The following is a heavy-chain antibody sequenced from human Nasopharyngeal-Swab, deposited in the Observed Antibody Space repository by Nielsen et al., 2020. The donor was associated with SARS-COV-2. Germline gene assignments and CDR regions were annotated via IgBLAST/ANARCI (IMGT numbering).Heavy chain of an antibody. D-gene: IGHD2-15*01. J-gene: IGHJ4*02. CDR3: TRCGGGCYSGRDY. CDR1: GFTFSDSA. Sequence: GGSLRLSCAASGFTFSDSAIHWVRQAPGKGLEWFGRVRSKGTNYATAYSASVKGRFIIFRDDPTNTAYLQMNSLKTEDTAMYYCTRCGGGCYSGRDYWGQGTLVTVSS. V-gene: IGHV3-73*01. CDR2: VRSKGTNYAT.